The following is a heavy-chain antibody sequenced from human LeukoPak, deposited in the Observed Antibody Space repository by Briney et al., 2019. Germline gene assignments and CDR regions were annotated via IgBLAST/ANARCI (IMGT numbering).Heavy chain of an antibody. CDR3: ARYGSGTSYITNYFDY. CDR1: GFTFSSYS. J-gene: IGHJ4*02. CDR2: ISSDSRTI. Sequence: GGSLRLSCAASGFTFSSYSMNWVRQAPGKGLEWVSYISSDSRTIYYADSVKGRFTISRDNAENSLYLQMKSLRDEDTAVYYCARYGSGTSYITNYFDYWGQGTLVTVSS. D-gene: IGHD3-10*01. V-gene: IGHV3-48*02.